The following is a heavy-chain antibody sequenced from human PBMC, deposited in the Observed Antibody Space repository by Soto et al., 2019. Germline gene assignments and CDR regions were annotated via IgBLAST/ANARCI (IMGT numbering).Heavy chain of an antibody. CDR3: AIYDSSGSRGFQH. Sequence: QVQLQESGPGLVKPSQTLSLTCTVSGGSISSGVYYWSWIRQHPGKGLEWIGYIFYSGSTYYNPSXXXRXXLSVDTSKSQFSLKLSSVTAADTAVYYCAIYDSSGSRGFQHWGQGTLVTVSS. D-gene: IGHD3-22*01. CDR1: GGSISSGVYY. J-gene: IGHJ1*01. V-gene: IGHV4-31*03. CDR2: IFYSGST.